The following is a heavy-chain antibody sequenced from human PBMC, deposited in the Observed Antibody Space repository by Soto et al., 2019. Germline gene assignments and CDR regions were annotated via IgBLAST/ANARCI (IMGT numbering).Heavy chain of an antibody. V-gene: IGHV1-8*01. CDR2: MNPNSGNT. CDR3: ARGGPISEGARYYNYYYMDV. Sequence: QVQLVQSGAEVKKPGASVKVSCKASGYTFTSYDINWVRQATGQGLEWMGWMNPNSGNTGYAQKFQGRVTRTKNTSISTAYMELSSLRSEDTAVYYCARGGPISEGARYYNYYYMDVWGKGTTVTVSS. J-gene: IGHJ6*03. CDR1: GYTFTSYD.